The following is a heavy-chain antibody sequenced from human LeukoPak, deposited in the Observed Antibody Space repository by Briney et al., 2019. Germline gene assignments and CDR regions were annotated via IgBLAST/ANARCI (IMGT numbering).Heavy chain of an antibody. CDR2: ISLDGTNQ. CDR1: GFPFSSYT. CDR3: ARLLVLAATEGFEF. V-gene: IGHV3-30-3*01. D-gene: IGHD2-15*01. J-gene: IGHJ4*02. Sequence: GRSLMLSCAASGFPFSSYTMHWVRQAPGKGLEWVTFISLDGTNQDYADSVKGRFTVSRDNSKNTVFLQMNSLRPEDTAVYYCARLLVLAATEGFEFWGQGTVVTVSS.